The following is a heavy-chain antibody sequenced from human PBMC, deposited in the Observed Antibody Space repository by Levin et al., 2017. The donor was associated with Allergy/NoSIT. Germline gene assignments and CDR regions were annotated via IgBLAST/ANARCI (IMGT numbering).Heavy chain of an antibody. D-gene: IGHD2-2*01. V-gene: IGHV3-23*01. Sequence: GESLKISCAASGFTFSSYAMSWVRQAPGKGLEWVSAISGSGASTYYADSVKGRFTISRDNFKNTLYLQMNSLRAKDTALYYCAKLSCSSTSCNSPPRNWFDPWGQGTLVTVSS. CDR2: ISGSGAST. CDR1: GFTFSSYA. CDR3: AKLSCSSTSCNSPPRNWFDP. J-gene: IGHJ5*02.